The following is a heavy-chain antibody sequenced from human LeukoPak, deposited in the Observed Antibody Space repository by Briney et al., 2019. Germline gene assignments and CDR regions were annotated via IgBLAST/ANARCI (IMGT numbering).Heavy chain of an antibody. V-gene: IGHV3-11*01. Sequence: PGGSLRLSCAASGFTFSSYAMSWIRQAPGKGLEWLADIGSSDSIISYADSLRGRFTISRDYAKNSLHLQMNSLRDEDTAVYYCGRETVAGTFDYWGQGTLVTVSS. J-gene: IGHJ4*02. D-gene: IGHD6-19*01. CDR3: GRETVAGTFDY. CDR1: GFTFSSYA. CDR2: IGSSDSII.